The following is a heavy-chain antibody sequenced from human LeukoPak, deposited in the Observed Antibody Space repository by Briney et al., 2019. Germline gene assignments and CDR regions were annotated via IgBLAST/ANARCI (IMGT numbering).Heavy chain of an antibody. D-gene: IGHD3-3*01. V-gene: IGHV3-30*02. Sequence: PGGSLRLSCAASGFSFSGYGMHWVRQVPGKGPEWVAFIRYDGSSKFYTDSVKGRFAISRDNSTNTLSLQLNSLRTEDTAIYSWAALHTGIFVDYWGQGTLVTVSS. J-gene: IGHJ4*02. CDR3: AALHTGIFVDY. CDR2: IRYDGSSK. CDR1: GFSFSGYG.